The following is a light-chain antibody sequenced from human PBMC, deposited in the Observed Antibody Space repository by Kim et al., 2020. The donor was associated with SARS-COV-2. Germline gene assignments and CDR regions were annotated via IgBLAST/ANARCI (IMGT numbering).Light chain of an antibody. CDR1: SSNIGAGYD. J-gene: IGLJ2*01. CDR2: GNS. Sequence: QSVLTQPPSVSGAPGQRVTISCTGSSSNIGAGYDVHWYQQLPGTAPKLLIYGNSNRPSGVPDRFSGSKSGTSASLAITGLQAEDEADYYCQSYDSSPSGFGGGTQLTVL. V-gene: IGLV1-40*01. CDR3: QSYDSSPSG.